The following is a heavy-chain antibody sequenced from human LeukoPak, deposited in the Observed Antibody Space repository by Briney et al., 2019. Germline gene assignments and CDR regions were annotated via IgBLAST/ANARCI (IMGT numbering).Heavy chain of an antibody. D-gene: IGHD3-3*01. CDR3: ARGRMETHSYYDFWSGYRPLYFDY. Sequence: SSETLSLTCAVYGGSFSGYYWSWIHQPPGKGLEWIGEINHSGSTNYNPSLKSRVTISVDTSKNQFSLKLSSVTAADTAVYYCARGRMETHSYYDFWSGYRPLYFDYWGQGTLVTVSS. J-gene: IGHJ4*02. CDR1: GGSFSGYY. CDR2: INHSGST. V-gene: IGHV4-34*01.